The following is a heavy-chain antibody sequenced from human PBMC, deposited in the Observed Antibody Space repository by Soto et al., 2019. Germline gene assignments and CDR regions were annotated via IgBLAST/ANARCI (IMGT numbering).Heavy chain of an antibody. Sequence: ASVKVSCKAYDFSFTSHGISWVRQAPGQGREWMGWISLYNGNTNYAQQFQGRVTMTTDTSTSTAYMELRSLRSDDTAMYFCAIYHLELFSFDYWGQGTLVTVSS. J-gene: IGHJ4*02. CDR2: ISLYNGNT. V-gene: IGHV1-18*04. D-gene: IGHD2-2*01. CDR3: AIYHLELFSFDY. CDR1: DFSFTSHG.